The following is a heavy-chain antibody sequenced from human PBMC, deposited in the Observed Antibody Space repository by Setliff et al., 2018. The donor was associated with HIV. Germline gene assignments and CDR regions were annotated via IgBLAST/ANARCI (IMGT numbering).Heavy chain of an antibody. V-gene: IGHV1-8*01. Sequence: ASVKVSCKASGYTFSSYDINWVRQATGQGLEWMGWMNPNSGNTGYAQKFQGRVTMTRNTSISTAYMELSSLKASDTGIYFCARASLAARPHFFDSWGQGTLVTVSS. CDR3: ARASLAARPHFFDS. CDR1: GYTFSSYD. J-gene: IGHJ4*02. D-gene: IGHD6-6*01. CDR2: MNPNSGNT.